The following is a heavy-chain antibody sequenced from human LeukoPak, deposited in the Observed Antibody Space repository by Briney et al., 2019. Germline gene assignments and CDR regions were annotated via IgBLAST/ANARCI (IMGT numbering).Heavy chain of an antibody. CDR1: GSTFDDYG. J-gene: IGHJ6*03. CDR2: IYSGGST. Sequence: GGSLRLSCAASGSTFDDYGMNWVRQVPGKGLEWVSLIYSGGSTYYADSVKGRFIISRDNSKNTLYLQMNSLRAEDTAVYYCARDHATPVVVYYYYMDVWGKGTTVTVSS. V-gene: IGHV3-66*01. D-gene: IGHD3-22*01. CDR3: ARDHATPVVVYYYYMDV.